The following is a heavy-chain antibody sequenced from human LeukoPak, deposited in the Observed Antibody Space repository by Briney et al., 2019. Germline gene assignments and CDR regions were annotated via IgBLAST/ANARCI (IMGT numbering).Heavy chain of an antibody. Sequence: AGSLRLSCAASGFTFSSYWMHWVRHATGKGLVWVSRINSDGSSTSYADSVKGRFTISRDNAKNTLYLQMNSLRAEDTAVYYCARVRLLWFGELSYHGAFDIWGQGTMVTVSS. CDR3: ARVRLLWFGELSYHGAFDI. V-gene: IGHV3-74*01. CDR2: INSDGSST. D-gene: IGHD3-10*01. CDR1: GFTFSSYW. J-gene: IGHJ3*02.